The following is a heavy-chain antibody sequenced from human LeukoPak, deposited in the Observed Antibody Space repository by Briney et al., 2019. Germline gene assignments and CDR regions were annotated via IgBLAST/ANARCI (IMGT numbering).Heavy chain of an antibody. CDR1: RFTFSNAW. CDR2: IKSKGDGETT. D-gene: IGHD4/OR15-4a*01. J-gene: IGHJ4*02. Sequence: GSLRLSCAASRFTFSNAWMNWVRQAPGKGLEWVGRIKSKGDGETTDYAAPVKGRFTISRDDSNNMVYLQMNSLKIGGTAVYYCAIDEPNYAPYDFDYWGQGTLVTVSS. V-gene: IGHV3-15*01. CDR3: AIDEPNYAPYDFDY.